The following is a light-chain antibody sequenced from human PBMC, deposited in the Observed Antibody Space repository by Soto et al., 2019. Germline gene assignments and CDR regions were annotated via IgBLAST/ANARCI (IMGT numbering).Light chain of an antibody. V-gene: IGLV1-40*01. Sequence: QSVLTHPPSVSGAPGQRVTISCTGSSSNIGAGYDVHWYQQLPGTAPKLLIYGNSNRPSGVPDRFSGSKSGTSASLAITGLQAEDEADYYSQSYDRSLRGVVFGGGTKLTVL. J-gene: IGLJ2*01. CDR1: SSNIGAGYD. CDR2: GNS. CDR3: QSYDRSLRGVV.